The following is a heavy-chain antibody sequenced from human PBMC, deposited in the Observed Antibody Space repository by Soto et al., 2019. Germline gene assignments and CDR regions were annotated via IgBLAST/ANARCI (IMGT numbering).Heavy chain of an antibody. CDR3: ATGAGYNYFLDY. Sequence: ASVKVSCKVSGYTLTELSMHWVRQAPGKGLEWMGGFDPEDGETICAQKFQGRVTMTEDTSTDTAYMELSSLRSEDTAVYYCATGAGYNYFLDYWGQGTLVTSPQ. J-gene: IGHJ4*02. CDR1: GYTLTELS. CDR2: FDPEDGET. V-gene: IGHV1-24*01. D-gene: IGHD5-12*01.